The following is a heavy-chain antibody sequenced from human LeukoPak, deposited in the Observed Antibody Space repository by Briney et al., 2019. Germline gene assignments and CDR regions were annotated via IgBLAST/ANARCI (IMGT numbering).Heavy chain of an antibody. CDR2: INHSGST. Sequence: SETLSLTCAVYGGSFSGYYWSWIRQPPGKGLEWIGEINHSGSTNYNPFLKSRVTISVDKPKNQFSLHLISVTAADTAVYYCARDGVAGYSLGFWGQGILVTVSS. CDR1: GGSFSGYY. D-gene: IGHD6-19*01. CDR3: ARDGVAGYSLGF. J-gene: IGHJ4*02. V-gene: IGHV4-34*01.